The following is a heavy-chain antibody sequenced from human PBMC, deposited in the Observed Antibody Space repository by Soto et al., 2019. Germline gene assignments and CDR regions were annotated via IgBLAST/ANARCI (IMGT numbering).Heavy chain of an antibody. D-gene: IGHD2-21*02. J-gene: IGHJ5*02. V-gene: IGHV4-4*02. CDR2: VYHTGDT. CDR1: GGTVASSHW. Sequence: QVQLQESGPRLVKPSESLSLTCGVSGGTVASSHWWSWVRQSPGRGLEWIGNVYHTGDTNFNPSLQSRVTCSVDKSNNQFSLRLTSVTAADTAMYFCAREIVTAGGNNYFDPWGPGTLVTVSS. CDR3: AREIVTAGGNNYFDP.